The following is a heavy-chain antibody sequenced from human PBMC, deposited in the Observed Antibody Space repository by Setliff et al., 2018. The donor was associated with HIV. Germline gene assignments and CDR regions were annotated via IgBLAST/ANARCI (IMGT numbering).Heavy chain of an antibody. J-gene: IGHJ4*02. CDR3: TREGRGDPAMATTRIDY. CDR2: IYYTGFA. V-gene: IGHV4-39*02. Sequence: SETLSLTCSVSGDSISSGSYFWGWIRQAPGKGLEWIGNIYYTGFAYYNPSLKSRVTISLDTSKTHFFLNLTSVTDADTAVYFCTREGRGDPAMATTRIDYWGQGKLVTVS. CDR1: GDSISSGSYF. D-gene: IGHD1-1*01.